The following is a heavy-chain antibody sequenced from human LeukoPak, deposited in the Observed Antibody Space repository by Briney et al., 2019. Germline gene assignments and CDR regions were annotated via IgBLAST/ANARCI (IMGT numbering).Heavy chain of an antibody. CDR1: GYTFTSYG. J-gene: IGHJ4*02. Sequence: DSVTVSCKASGYTFTSYGISWVRQPPGQGLEWMGWISTYNGNTNYAQRLQGRVTMTTDPSTSSAYMELRSLRSDDTAVYYCARYCSGGSCYWFGFDYWGQGTLVTVSS. CDR3: ARYCSGGSCYWFGFDY. D-gene: IGHD2-15*01. V-gene: IGHV1-18*01. CDR2: ISTYNGNT.